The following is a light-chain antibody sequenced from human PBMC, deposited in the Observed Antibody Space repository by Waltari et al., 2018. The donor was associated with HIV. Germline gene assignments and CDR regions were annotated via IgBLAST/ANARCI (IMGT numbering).Light chain of an antibody. CDR2: DDD. CDR1: TSNIRGHP. J-gene: IGLJ2*01. V-gene: IGLV1-40*01. Sequence: QSVLTQPPSVSGAPGQRVTISCPGSTSNIRGHPVHWFRQLPGAAPNLLIYDDDVRPSRVSDRFSGSKSDTSASLAIAGLQAEDEADYYCQSYDDTVSLEVFGGGTRLTVL. CDR3: QSYDDTVSLEV.